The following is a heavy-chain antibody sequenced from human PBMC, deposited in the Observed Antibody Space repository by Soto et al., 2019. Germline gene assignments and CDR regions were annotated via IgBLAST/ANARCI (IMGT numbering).Heavy chain of an antibody. J-gene: IGHJ3*02. CDR2: INPSGGST. CDR3: ARDPGIDYYDILTGYLGIAFDI. Sequence: ASVKVSCKASGYTFTSYYMHWVRQAPGQGLEWMGIINPSGGSTSYAQKFQGRVTMTRDTSTSTVYMELSSLRSEDTAVYYCARDPGIDYYDILTGYLGIAFDIWGQGTMVTVSS. V-gene: IGHV1-46*01. CDR1: GYTFTSYY. D-gene: IGHD3-9*01.